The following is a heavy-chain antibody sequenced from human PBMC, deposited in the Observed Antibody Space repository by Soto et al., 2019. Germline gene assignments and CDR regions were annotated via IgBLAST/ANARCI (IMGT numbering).Heavy chain of an antibody. D-gene: IGHD6-13*01. Sequence: QVQLVESGGGVVQPGRSLRLSCAASGFTFSSYGMHWVRQAPGKGLEWVAVIWYDGSNKYYADSVKGRFTISRDNSKNTLYLQMTSLRAEDTAVYYCAREIRGAAAYDAFDIWGQGTMVTVSS. CDR1: GFTFSSYG. J-gene: IGHJ3*02. CDR3: AREIRGAAAYDAFDI. CDR2: IWYDGSNK. V-gene: IGHV3-33*01.